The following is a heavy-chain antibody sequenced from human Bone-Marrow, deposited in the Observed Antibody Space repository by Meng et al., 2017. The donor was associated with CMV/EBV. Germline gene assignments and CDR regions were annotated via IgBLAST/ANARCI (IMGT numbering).Heavy chain of an antibody. CDR1: GYTFTSYY. V-gene: IGHV1-46*01. CDR3: ARDRVARYDFWSGYYEGGVGDGMDV. Sequence: ASVKVSCKASGYTFTSYYMHWVRQAPGQGLEWMGIINPSGGSTSYAQKFQGRVTMTRDTSTSTVYMELSSLRSEDTAVYYCARDRVARYDFWSGYYEGGVGDGMDVWGQATTVTVSS. D-gene: IGHD3-3*01. CDR2: INPSGGST. J-gene: IGHJ6*02.